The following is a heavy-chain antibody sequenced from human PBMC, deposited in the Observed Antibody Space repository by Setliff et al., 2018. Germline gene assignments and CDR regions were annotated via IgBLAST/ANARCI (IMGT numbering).Heavy chain of an antibody. Sequence: SETLSLTCNVSGGSISTSNYHWGWVRQPPGKGLEWIANIYFNGDTVKQPFLKSRVTISIDTSKNQFSLGLSSVTAADTALYHCARVSGDLDTFDMWGQGTMVTVSS. CDR2: IYFNGDT. J-gene: IGHJ3*02. CDR1: GGSISTSNYH. V-gene: IGHV4-39*07. CDR3: ARVSGDLDTFDM. D-gene: IGHD2-21*02.